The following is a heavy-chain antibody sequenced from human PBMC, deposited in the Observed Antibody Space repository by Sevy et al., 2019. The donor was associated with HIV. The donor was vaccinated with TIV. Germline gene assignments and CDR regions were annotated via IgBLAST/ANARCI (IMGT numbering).Heavy chain of an antibody. V-gene: IGHV3-7*01. Sequence: GRSLRLSCAASGFSFSNYWMHWVRQAPGKGLEWVANIKQDESEKYYVASVKGRFTISRDNAKNSVYLEMNSLRPEDTAIYYCAKGNNGSFDYWGQGTLVTVSS. CDR1: GFSFSNYW. J-gene: IGHJ4*02. CDR2: IKQDESEK. CDR3: AKGNNGSFDY. D-gene: IGHD2-8*01.